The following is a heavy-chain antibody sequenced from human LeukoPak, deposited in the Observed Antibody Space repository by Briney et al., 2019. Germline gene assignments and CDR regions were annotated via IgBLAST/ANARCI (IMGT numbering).Heavy chain of an antibody. CDR2: IYYSGST. D-gene: IGHD3-16*02. CDR1: GGSISSSSYY. Sequence: SETLSLTCTVSGGSISSSSYYWGWIRQPPGKGLEWIGNIYYSGSTYYNPSLESRVTMSLDTSKNQFSLKLSSVTAADTAAYYCARDENGYVWGSFRAWGQGTLVTVSS. J-gene: IGHJ5*02. V-gene: IGHV4-39*07. CDR3: ARDENGYVWGSFRA.